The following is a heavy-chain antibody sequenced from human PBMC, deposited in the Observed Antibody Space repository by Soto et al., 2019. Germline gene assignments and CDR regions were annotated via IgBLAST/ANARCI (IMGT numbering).Heavy chain of an antibody. CDR2: ITYDGSNQ. Sequence: QVQLVESGGGVVQPGRSLRLSCAASGFIFSSYTMHWVRQAPGKGLEWVGVITYDGSNQYYADYVKGRFTISRDNSRNMLFLQMNSLRPDDTAVYYCARAPSGSYPEFDYWGQGTLVTVSP. CDR1: GFIFSSYT. CDR3: ARAPSGSYPEFDY. V-gene: IGHV3-30-3*01. J-gene: IGHJ4*02. D-gene: IGHD1-26*01.